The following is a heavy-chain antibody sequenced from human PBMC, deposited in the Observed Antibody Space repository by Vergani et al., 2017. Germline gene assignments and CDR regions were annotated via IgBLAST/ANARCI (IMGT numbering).Heavy chain of an antibody. CDR3: AKLGYCSSTSCYTNWFDP. D-gene: IGHD2-2*02. Sequence: EVQLVESGGGLVQPGGSLRLSCAASGFTFSSYAMSWVRQAPGKGLEWVSAISGSGGSTYYADSVKGRFTISRDNSKNTLYLQMNSLRAEDTAVYYCAKLGYCSSTSCYTNWFDPWGQGTLVTVSS. J-gene: IGHJ5*02. V-gene: IGHV3-23*04. CDR2: ISGSGGST. CDR1: GFTFSSYA.